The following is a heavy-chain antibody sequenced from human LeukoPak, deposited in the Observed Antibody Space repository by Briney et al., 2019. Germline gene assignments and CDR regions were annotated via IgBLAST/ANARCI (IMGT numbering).Heavy chain of an antibody. CDR1: GFTFTTYW. Sequence: PGGSLRLSCAASGFTFTTYWMGWVRQAPGKGLEWVANIQQDGGAEHYADSVKGGFTISRGNAKNSLYLQLYSLRAEDTAVYYCARDAGYYVHDLWGQGTLVTVSS. D-gene: IGHD3-10*02. V-gene: IGHV3-7*01. CDR2: IQQDGGAE. J-gene: IGHJ5*02. CDR3: ARDAGYYVHDL.